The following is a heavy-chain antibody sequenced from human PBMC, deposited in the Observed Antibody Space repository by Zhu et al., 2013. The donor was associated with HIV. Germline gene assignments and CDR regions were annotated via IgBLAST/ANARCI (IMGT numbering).Heavy chain of an antibody. CDR1: GLTFNAYA. V-gene: IGHV3-23*01. J-gene: IGHJ4*02. D-gene: IGHD3-10*01. CDR2: ISASGGLT. Sequence: EVQLLESGGDLVQPGGSLRLSCAVSGLTFNAYAVSWVRQAAGEGLEWVATISASGGLTYYADSVKGRFTISRDNSKNTLFLQMNSLRVEDTAVYYCAKIRDLFSATTRAPDFWGQGTLVTVSS. CDR3: AKIRDLFSATTRAPDF.